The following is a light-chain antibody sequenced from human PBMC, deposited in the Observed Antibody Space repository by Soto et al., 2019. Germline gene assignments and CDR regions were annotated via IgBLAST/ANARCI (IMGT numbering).Light chain of an antibody. V-gene: IGKV1-5*01. CDR1: QSISSC. CDR2: DAS. Sequence: DIQMTQSPSSLSASVGDRVTITCRASQSISSCLAWYQQKPGQAPRLLIYDASSMATDVPARFSGSGSGTDFTLTISSLQSEDFAVYYCQQYNNWPPWTFGQGTKVDIK. J-gene: IGKJ1*01. CDR3: QQYNNWPPWT.